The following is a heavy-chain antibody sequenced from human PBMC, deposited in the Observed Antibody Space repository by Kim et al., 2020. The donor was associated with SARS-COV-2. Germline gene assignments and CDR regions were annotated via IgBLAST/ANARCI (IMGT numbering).Heavy chain of an antibody. CDR2: SGSI. CDR3: AKVGVSDY. J-gene: IGHJ4*02. V-gene: IGHV3-9*01. Sequence: SGSIGYADSVKGRFTISRDNAKNSLYLQMNSLRAEDTALYYCAKVGVSDYWGQGTLVTVSS.